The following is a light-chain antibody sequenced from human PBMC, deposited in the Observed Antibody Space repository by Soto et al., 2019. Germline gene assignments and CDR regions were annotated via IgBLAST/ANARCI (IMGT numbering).Light chain of an antibody. CDR2: AAS. Sequence: QMTQSPSSLSASVGHRFTITCRASQSISSYLNWYQQKPGKAPKLLIYAASSLQSGVPSRVSGSGSGTDFTLTISSLQPEDFATYYCQQSYSNHRTFGQGTKVDIK. CDR3: QQSYSNHRT. CDR1: QSISSY. V-gene: IGKV1-39*01. J-gene: IGKJ1*01.